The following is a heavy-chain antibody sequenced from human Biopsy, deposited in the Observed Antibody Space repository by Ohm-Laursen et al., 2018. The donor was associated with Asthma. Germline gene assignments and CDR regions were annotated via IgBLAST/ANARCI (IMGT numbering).Heavy chain of an antibody. CDR1: GFVFSQCG. D-gene: IGHD5-12*01. J-gene: IGHJ4*02. CDR3: AKRRGYSGHDNDY. Sequence: SLGLSCTASGFVFSQCGMHWVRQGPGKGLEWVAVISYDGNHKFYEDSVKGRFTISRDNSKNTLYLQMNSLRTEDTAVYYCAKRRGYSGHDNDYWGQGTLVIVSS. V-gene: IGHV3-30*18. CDR2: ISYDGNHK.